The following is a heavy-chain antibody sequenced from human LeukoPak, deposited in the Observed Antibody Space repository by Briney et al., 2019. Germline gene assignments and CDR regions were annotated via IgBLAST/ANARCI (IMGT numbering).Heavy chain of an antibody. CDR3: ASGPTVGSGWYQPPV. CDR2: INHSGST. J-gene: IGHJ4*02. D-gene: IGHD6-19*01. V-gene: IGHV4-34*01. Sequence: PSETLSLTCAVYGGSFSGYYWSWIRQPPGKGLELIGEINHSGSTNYKPSLKSRVTLSGDTSKNQFPPKVSSVAAAETAVYYCASGPTVGSGWYQPPVWGQGTLVTVSS. CDR1: GGSFSGYY.